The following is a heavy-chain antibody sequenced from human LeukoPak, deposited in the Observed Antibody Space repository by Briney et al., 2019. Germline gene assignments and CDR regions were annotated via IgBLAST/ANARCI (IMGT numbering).Heavy chain of an antibody. V-gene: IGHV4-34*01. CDR2: ISHSGST. Sequence: SETLSLTCAVYNVSFSDYYWNWIRQPPGKGLEWIGEISHSGSTNYNSSLKSRVTISVDTSKNQFSLRLNSVTAADTAVYYCARKWIYSRTYDHWGQGTLVTVSS. D-gene: IGHD6-13*01. CDR3: ARKWIYSRTYDH. J-gene: IGHJ4*02. CDR1: NVSFSDYY.